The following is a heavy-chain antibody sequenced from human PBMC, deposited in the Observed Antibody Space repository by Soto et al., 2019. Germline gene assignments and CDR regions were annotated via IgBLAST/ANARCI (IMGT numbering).Heavy chain of an antibody. D-gene: IGHD3-10*01. J-gene: IGHJ4*02. CDR3: TTDLARLYYYGSGSYYDY. V-gene: IGHV3-15*07. Sequence: GGSLRLSCAASGFTFSNAWMNWVRQAPGKGLEWVGRIKSKTDGGTTDYAAPVKGRFTISRDDSKNTLYLQMNSLKTEDTAVYYCTTDLARLYYYGSGSYYDYWGQGTLVTVSS. CDR1: GFTFSNAW. CDR2: IKSKTDGGTT.